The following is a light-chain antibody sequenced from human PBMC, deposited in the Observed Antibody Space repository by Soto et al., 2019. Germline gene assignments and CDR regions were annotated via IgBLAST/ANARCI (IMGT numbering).Light chain of an antibody. CDR3: QQYDDWPLT. J-gene: IGKJ5*01. Sequence: ESVLTQSPGTLSLSPGERATLSCRASQSVSSYLAWYQQKPGQAPRLLIHDASTRATGIPARFSGSGSGTEFTLTISSLQSEDFAVYYCQQYDDWPLTFGQGTRLEIK. CDR1: QSVSSY. CDR2: DAS. V-gene: IGKV3-15*01.